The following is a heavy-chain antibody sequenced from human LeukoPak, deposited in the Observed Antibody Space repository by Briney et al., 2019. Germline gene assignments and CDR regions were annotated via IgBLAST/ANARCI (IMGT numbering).Heavy chain of an antibody. D-gene: IGHD6-13*01. V-gene: IGHV4-59*11. CDR2: IFNGGTT. Sequence: PSETLSLTCTVSGGSINSHYWSWIRQPPGKGLEWIGYIFNGGTTNYNPSLKSRVTMSIDTSSDQFSLRLSSVTTADTAIYYCASRPADSTWHGIFDYWSQGTLVTVSS. CDR1: GGSINSHY. CDR3: ASRPADSTWHGIFDY. J-gene: IGHJ4*02.